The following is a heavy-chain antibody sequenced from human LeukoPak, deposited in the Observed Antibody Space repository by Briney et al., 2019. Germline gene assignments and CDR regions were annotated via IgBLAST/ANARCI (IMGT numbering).Heavy chain of an antibody. CDR1: GFTYSTYW. J-gene: IGHJ4*02. V-gene: IGHV3-7*01. D-gene: IGHD1-26*01. Sequence: PGGSLRLSCAASGFTYSTYWLNWVRQAPGKGLEWVANIKQDGSGKYYVDSVKGRFTISRDNAKNSLYLQMNSLTAEGTAVYYCARDPDQIVGANFDYWGQGTLVTVSS. CDR2: IKQDGSGK. CDR3: ARDPDQIVGANFDY.